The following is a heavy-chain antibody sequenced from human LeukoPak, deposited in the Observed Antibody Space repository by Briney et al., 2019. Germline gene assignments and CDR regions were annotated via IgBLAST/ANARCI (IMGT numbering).Heavy chain of an antibody. V-gene: IGHV4-59*01. Sequence: SETLSLTCTVSGGSISYYYWSWVRQPPGKGLEWVGYIYYSGSTTYNPSLKRRVTISVDASKNQFSLKLSYVTAAATAVYYCARAVEGGYSSSSWGYYYYMDVWGKGTTVTVSS. CDR2: IYYSGST. CDR3: ARAVEGGYSSSSWGYYYYMDV. CDR1: GGSISYYY. D-gene: IGHD6-6*01. J-gene: IGHJ6*03.